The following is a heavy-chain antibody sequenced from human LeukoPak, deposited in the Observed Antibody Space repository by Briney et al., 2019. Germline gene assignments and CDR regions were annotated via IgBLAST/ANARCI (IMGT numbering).Heavy chain of an antibody. J-gene: IGHJ4*02. CDR1: GYTFTVYY. V-gene: IGHV1-2*02. D-gene: IGHD3-10*01. CDR3: ARNGEV. Sequence: GASVKVSCTASGYTFTVYYMHWMRQAPGQGLEWMGWINANSGDTNYAQKFQGRVTMTRDTSISTAYMELSRLRSDDTAVYYCARNGEVWGQGTLVTVSS. CDR2: INANSGDT.